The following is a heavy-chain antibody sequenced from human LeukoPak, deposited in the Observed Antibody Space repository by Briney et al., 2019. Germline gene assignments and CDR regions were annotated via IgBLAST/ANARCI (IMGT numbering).Heavy chain of an antibody. J-gene: IGHJ4*02. CDR2: INAGNGNT. CDR3: AREWLRFFDL. D-gene: IGHD5-12*01. Sequence: ASVKVSCKASGYTFTSYAMHWVRQAPGQRLEWMGWINAGNGNTKYSQEFQGRVTLTTDTSTSTGYLELRSLRSDDTAVYYCAREWLRFFDLWGQGTPVTVSS. V-gene: IGHV1-3*01. CDR1: GYTFTSYA.